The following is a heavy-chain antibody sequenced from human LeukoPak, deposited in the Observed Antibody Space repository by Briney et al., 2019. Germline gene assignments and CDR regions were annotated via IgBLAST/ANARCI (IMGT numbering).Heavy chain of an antibody. CDR2: IYTSGST. CDR3: ARDCTVTTWYYYYGMDV. D-gene: IGHD4-17*01. J-gene: IGHJ6*02. CDR1: GGSISSYY. Sequence: SETLSLTCTVSGGSISSYYWSWIRQPAGKGLEWIGRIYTSGSTNYNPSLKSRVTMSVDTSKNQFSLKLSSVTAADTAVYYCARDCTVTTWYYYYGMDVWGQGTTVTVSS. V-gene: IGHV4-4*07.